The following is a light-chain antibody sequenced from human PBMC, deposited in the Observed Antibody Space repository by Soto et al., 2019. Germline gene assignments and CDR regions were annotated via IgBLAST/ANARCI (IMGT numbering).Light chain of an antibody. CDR3: QQSYNIPRAT. J-gene: IGKJ1*01. Sequence: DLQMTQSPSSLSASIGDRVTIXXRASQSISIYFNWYHQKPGKAPKVXXYAASSLQSGVPPRFSGSGSGTDFTLTISSLQPEDFATYFCQQSYNIPRATFGQGTKVDIK. CDR2: AAS. CDR1: QSISIY. V-gene: IGKV1-39*01.